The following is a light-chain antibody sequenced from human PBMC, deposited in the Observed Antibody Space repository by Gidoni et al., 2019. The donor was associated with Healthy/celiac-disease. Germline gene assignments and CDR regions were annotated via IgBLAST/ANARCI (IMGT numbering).Light chain of an antibody. CDR1: SSNIGNNY. CDR3: GTWDSSLSAWV. Sequence: QSVLTQPPSVSAAPGQKVTISCSGSSSNIGNNYVSWYQQLPGTAPKLRIYDNNKRPSGMPDRFSGSKSGTSATLGITGLQIGDEADYYCGTWDSSLSAWVFGGGTKLTVL. CDR2: DNN. J-gene: IGLJ3*02. V-gene: IGLV1-51*01.